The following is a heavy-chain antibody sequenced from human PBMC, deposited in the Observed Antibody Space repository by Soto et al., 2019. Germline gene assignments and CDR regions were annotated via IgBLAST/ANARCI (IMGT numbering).Heavy chain of an antibody. V-gene: IGHV1-69*13. CDR1: GGTFSSYA. D-gene: IGHD2-2*01. J-gene: IGHJ6*02. Sequence: SVKVSCKASGGTFSSYAISWVRQAPGQGLEWMGGIIPIFGTANYAQKFQGRVTITADESTSTAYMELSSLRSEDTAVYYCARDPSYERYCSSTSCYLGDDYYYYYGMDVWGQGTKVTVSS. CDR3: ARDPSYERYCSSTSCYLGDDYYYYYGMDV. CDR2: IIPIFGTA.